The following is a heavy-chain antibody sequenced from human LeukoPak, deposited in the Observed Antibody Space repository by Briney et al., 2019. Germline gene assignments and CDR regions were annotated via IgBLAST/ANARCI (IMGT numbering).Heavy chain of an antibody. D-gene: IGHD2-2*01. V-gene: IGHV5-51*01. CDR2: IYPGDSDT. CDR1: GYSFTSYW. CDR3: ARRGYCSSTSCPDGFDP. Sequence: GESLKISCKGSGYSFTSYWIGWVRQMPGKGLEWMGIIYPGDSDTRYSPSFQGQVTISADKSISTAYLQWSSLKASDTAMYYCARRGYCSSTSCPDGFDPWGQGTLVTVSS. J-gene: IGHJ5*02.